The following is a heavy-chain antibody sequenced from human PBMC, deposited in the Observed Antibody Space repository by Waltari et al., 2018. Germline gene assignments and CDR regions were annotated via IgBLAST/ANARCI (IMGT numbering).Heavy chain of an antibody. CDR1: GYTFTSYY. J-gene: IGHJ4*02. CDR2: MNSGGDTT. Sequence: QVQLVQSGAELKKPGASVKLSCKASGYTFTSYYIQWVRQAPGQGLGWMAVMNSGGDTTIYAQKFQGRVTMTRDTSTSTVYMELSSLRSEDTAVYYCARLGITMTPDYWGQGTLVTVSS. CDR3: ARLGITMTPDY. V-gene: IGHV1-46*01.